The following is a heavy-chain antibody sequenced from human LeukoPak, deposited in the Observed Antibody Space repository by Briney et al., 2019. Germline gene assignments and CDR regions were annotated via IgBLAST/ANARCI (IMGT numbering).Heavy chain of an antibody. CDR3: TRLKVAYCSSTSCRGGYYYYGMDV. J-gene: IGHJ6*02. CDR2: IRSKANSYAT. Sequence: EGSLRLSCAASGFTFSGSAMHWVRQASGKGLEWVGRIRSKANSYATAYAASVKGRFTISRDDSKNTAYLQMNSLKTEDTAVYYCTRLKVAYCSSTSCRGGYYYYGMDVWGQGTTVTVSS. D-gene: IGHD2-2*01. V-gene: IGHV3-73*01. CDR1: GFTFSGSA.